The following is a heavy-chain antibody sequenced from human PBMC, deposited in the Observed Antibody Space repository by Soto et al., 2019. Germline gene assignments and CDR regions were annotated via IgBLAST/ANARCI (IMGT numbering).Heavy chain of an antibody. Sequence: QFHLVQSGAEVRKPGASVKVSCKASGYTFSSYARHWVRQAPGQRLEWMGWINAGYGNTKSSQKFQDRVTISRDTSASTAYMELTSLRSEDTAVYYCARDTGDGTFDFWGQGTLVTVSS. CDR1: GYTFSSYA. CDR2: INAGYGNT. CDR3: ARDTGDGTFDF. D-gene: IGHD7-27*01. V-gene: IGHV1-3*01. J-gene: IGHJ4*02.